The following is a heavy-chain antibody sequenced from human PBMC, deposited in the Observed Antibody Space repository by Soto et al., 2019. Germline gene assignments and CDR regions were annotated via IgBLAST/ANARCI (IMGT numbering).Heavy chain of an antibody. CDR1: GGSISSGGYY. V-gene: IGHV4-61*08. CDR2: IYYNGGT. D-gene: IGHD2-2*01. Sequence: PSETLSLTCAVSGGSISSGGYYWSWIRQHPGKGLEWIGYIYYNGGTNYNPSLNSRVTMSVDTSKNQFSLKLTSVTTADTAVYYCARDPGYVDLWGQGTMVTVSS. CDR3: ARDPGYVDL. J-gene: IGHJ3*01.